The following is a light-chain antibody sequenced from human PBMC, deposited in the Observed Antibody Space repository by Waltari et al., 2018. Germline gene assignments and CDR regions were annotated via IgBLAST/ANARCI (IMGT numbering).Light chain of an antibody. CDR1: QRVLYSSNNQNY. CDR2: WAS. CDR3: QQYYSTPPIT. J-gene: IGKJ5*01. V-gene: IGKV4-1*01. Sequence: DIVMTQSPDYLAVSLRERATINCKSSQRVLYSSNNQNYLAWYQQQPGQPPELLIYWASTRESGVRDRFSGSGSGTDFTLTISSLQAEDVAVYYWQQYYSTPPITFGQGTRLEIK.